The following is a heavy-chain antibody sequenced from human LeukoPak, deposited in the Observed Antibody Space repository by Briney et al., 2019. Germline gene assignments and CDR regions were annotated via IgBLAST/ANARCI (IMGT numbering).Heavy chain of an antibody. CDR3: ARGGGLFDY. CDR1: GGSISSGDYY. D-gene: IGHD3-16*01. V-gene: IGHV4-30-4*08. CDR2: IYYSGSA. Sequence: SETLSLTCTVSGGSISSGDYYWSWIRQPPGGGLEWIGYIYYSGSAYYNPSLKSRVTISVDTSKNQFSLKLSSVTAADTAVYYCARGGGLFDYWGQGTLVTVSS. J-gene: IGHJ4*02.